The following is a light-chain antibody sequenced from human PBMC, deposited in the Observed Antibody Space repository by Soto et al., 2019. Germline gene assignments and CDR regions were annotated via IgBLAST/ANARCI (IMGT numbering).Light chain of an antibody. Sequence: DVVVTQSPLSLPVTLGQPASISCRSSQSLVYSDGNTYLNWFQQRPGQSPRRLIYNVSKRDSGVPDRFSGSGSGTDFTLKISRVEAEDVGVYYCMKGTHWPPLTFGQGTRLEIK. CDR2: NVS. V-gene: IGKV2-30*01. J-gene: IGKJ5*01. CDR3: MKGTHWPPLT. CDR1: QSLVYSDGNTY.